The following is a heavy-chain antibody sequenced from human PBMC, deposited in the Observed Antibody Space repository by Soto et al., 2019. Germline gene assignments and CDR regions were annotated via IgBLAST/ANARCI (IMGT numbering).Heavy chain of an antibody. CDR3: ARENVGSSDSWDFDY. V-gene: IGHV3-48*02. Sequence: GGSLRLSCAASGFTFSSYSMNWVRQAPGKGLEWVSYISSSSSTIYYADSVKGRFTISRDNAKNSLYLQMNSLRDEDTAVYYCARENVGSSDSWDFDYWGQGTLVTVSS. D-gene: IGHD6-6*01. CDR2: ISSSSSTI. J-gene: IGHJ4*02. CDR1: GFTFSSYS.